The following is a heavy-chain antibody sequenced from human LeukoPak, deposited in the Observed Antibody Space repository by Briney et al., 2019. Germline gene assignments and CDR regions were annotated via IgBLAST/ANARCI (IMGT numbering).Heavy chain of an antibody. D-gene: IGHD6-13*01. Sequence: SETLSLTCTVSGYSIGSGYYWGWIRQPPGKGLEWIGSIYHSGSTYYNPSLKSRVTISVDTSKNQFSLKLSSVTAADTAVYYCARVRSSSWVHDAFDIWGQGTMVTVSS. CDR1: GYSIGSGYY. CDR2: IYHSGST. J-gene: IGHJ3*02. V-gene: IGHV4-38-2*02. CDR3: ARVRSSSWVHDAFDI.